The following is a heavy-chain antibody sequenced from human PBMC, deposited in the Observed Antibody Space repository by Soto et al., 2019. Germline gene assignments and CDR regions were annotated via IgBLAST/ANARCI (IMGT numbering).Heavy chain of an antibody. Sequence: EVQLVESGGGLVKPGGSLRLSCAASGFTFSNAWMSWFRQAPVKGLEWVGRIKRKTDGGTTDYAAPVKGRFTISRDDSNNTLYLQINSLKTEDTAVYYCTTDTRALLWCGELLPFDYWCQGTLVTVSS. J-gene: IGHJ4*02. V-gene: IGHV3-15*01. CDR2: IKRKTDGGTT. CDR1: GFTFSNAW. D-gene: IGHD3-10*01. CDR3: TTDTRALLWCGELLPFDY.